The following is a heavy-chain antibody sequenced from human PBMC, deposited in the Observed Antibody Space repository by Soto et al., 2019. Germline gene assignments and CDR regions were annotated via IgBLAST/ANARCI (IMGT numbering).Heavy chain of an antibody. V-gene: IGHV1-69*13. D-gene: IGHD3-22*01. CDR1: GGTFSSYA. CDR3: ASAHEDYYDSSGYPSYAFDI. Sequence: ASVKVSCKASGGTFSSYAISWVRQAPGQGLEWMGGIIPIFGTANYAQKFQGRVTITADESTSTAYMELSSLRSEDTAVYYCASAHEDYYDSSGYPSYAFDIWGQGTMVTVSS. CDR2: IIPIFGTA. J-gene: IGHJ3*02.